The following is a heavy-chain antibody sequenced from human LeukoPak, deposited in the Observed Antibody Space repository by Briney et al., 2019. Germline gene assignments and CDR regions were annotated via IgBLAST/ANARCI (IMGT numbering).Heavy chain of an antibody. D-gene: IGHD5-18*01. CDR2: IKSKSDGGTT. Sequence: GGSLRLSCTASGFTFSNHAMSWVRQAPGKGLEWVGRIKSKSDGGTTDYAAPVKGRFTISRDDSKNTLYLEMNSLKTEDTALYYCTTGGYSYGNWGQGILVTVSS. V-gene: IGHV3-15*01. CDR1: GFTFSNHA. J-gene: IGHJ4*02. CDR3: TTGGYSYGN.